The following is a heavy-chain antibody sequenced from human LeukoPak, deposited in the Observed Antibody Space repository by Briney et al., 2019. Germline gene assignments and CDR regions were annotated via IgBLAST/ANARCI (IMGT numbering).Heavy chain of an antibody. CDR3: PRDLWTISPIFDP. CDR1: GFTFSSYW. CDR2: IKQDGSDK. V-gene: IGHV3-7*01. J-gene: IGHJ5*02. D-gene: IGHD3-3*01. Sequence: PGGSLRLSCAASGFTFSSYWMSWVRQAPGKGLEWVANIKQDGSDKYYVDSVKGRFTNSRDNAKNSLYLQMNSLRAEDTAVYYCPRDLWTISPIFDPWGQGTLVTVSS.